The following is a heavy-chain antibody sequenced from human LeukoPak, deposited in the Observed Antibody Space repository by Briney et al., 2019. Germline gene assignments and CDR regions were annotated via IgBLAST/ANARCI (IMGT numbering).Heavy chain of an antibody. Sequence: GGSLRLSCAASGFTFSDYYMSWVRQAPGKGLEWVSSISSASTYIYSADSVKGRFTISRDNAKNSLYLQMNSLRAEDTAVYYCARDTDGYSFGLNYFDYWGQGTLVTVSS. J-gene: IGHJ4*02. CDR1: GFTFSDYY. D-gene: IGHD5-18*01. CDR2: ISSASTYI. CDR3: ARDTDGYSFGLNYFDY. V-gene: IGHV3-11*06.